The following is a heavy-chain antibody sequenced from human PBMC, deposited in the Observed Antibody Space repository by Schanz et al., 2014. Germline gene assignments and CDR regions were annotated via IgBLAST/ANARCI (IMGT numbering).Heavy chain of an antibody. V-gene: IGHV1-46*03. CDR2: INPSGGST. CDR3: ARDGEAAADCDY. Sequence: QVQLVQSGAEVKKPGASVKVSCKASGYTFTSYYMHWVRQAPGQGLEWMGRINPSGGSTSYAQKFQGRVTMTRDTSTSTVYMELSSLRSEDTAVYYCARDGEAAADCDYWGQGTLVTVSS. CDR1: GYTFTSYY. D-gene: IGHD6-13*01. J-gene: IGHJ4*02.